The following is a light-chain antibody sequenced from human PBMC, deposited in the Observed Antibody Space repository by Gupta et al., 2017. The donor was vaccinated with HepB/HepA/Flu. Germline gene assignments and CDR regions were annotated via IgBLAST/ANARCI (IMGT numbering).Light chain of an antibody. CDR3: SSYTGITVI. Sequence: QSALTQPASVSGSPGQSITISCTGTNSDVGAYNFVSWYQQHPGKSPKLMIFDVTNRPSGVSNRFSGSKSGNTASLTISGLQAADEADYYCSSYTGITVIFGGGTKLTVL. J-gene: IGLJ2*01. CDR2: DVT. V-gene: IGLV2-14*03. CDR1: NSDVGAYNF.